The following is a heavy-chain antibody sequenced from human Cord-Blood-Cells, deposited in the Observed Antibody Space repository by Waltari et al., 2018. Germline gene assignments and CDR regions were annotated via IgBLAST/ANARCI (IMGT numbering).Heavy chain of an antibody. CDR3: ARDQGGAYCGGDCYFAY. D-gene: IGHD2-21*02. CDR1: GGTFSSYA. CDR2: IIPSFGTA. J-gene: IGHJ4*02. Sequence: QVQLVQSGAEVKKPGSSVKVSCKASGGTFSSYAISWVRQAIGQGLEWMGGIIPSFGTANYAQKFQGRVTITADESTSTAYMELSSLRSEDTAVYYCARDQGGAYCGGDCYFAYWGQGTLVTVSS. V-gene: IGHV1-69*01.